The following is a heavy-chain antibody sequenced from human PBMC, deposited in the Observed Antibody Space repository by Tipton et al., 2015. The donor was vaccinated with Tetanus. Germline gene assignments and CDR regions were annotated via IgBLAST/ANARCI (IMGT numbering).Heavy chain of an antibody. D-gene: IGHD4-17*01. Sequence: SLRLSCTTSGLFFHNVWMNWVRQAPGKGLEWVANIKQDGSEKYYVDSVKGRFTISRDNAKNSLYLQMNSLRAEETAVYYCARRTGMDVWGQGTTVTVSS. CDR3: ARRTGMDV. J-gene: IGHJ6*02. CDR1: GLFFHNVW. V-gene: IGHV3-7*01. CDR2: IKQDGSEK.